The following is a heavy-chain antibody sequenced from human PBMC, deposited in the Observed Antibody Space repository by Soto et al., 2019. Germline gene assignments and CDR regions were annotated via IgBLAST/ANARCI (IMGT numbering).Heavy chain of an antibody. CDR1: GYTFSEYS. J-gene: IGHJ3*02. Sequence: GGSLRLSCVASGYTFSEYSMNWVRQAPGKGLEWVSYFGTSRKYIFYADSVRGRFTISRDDARNSLYLQLNSLRDEDTAVYYCVRDRDWDFDIWGHVTMVTVSS. CDR2: FGTSRKYI. D-gene: IGHD3-9*01. CDR3: VRDRDWDFDI. V-gene: IGHV3-48*02.